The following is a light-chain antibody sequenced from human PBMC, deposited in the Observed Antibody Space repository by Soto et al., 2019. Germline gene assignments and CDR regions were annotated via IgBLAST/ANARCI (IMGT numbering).Light chain of an antibody. CDR2: EVN. Sequence: QSVLTQPASVSGSPGQSITISCTGTSNDVGGYNLVSWFQQHPGKAPKLMISEVNKRPSGVSNRFSGSKSANTASLTISGLQAEDEADYYCCSHVGGSSPQWVFGGGTKRTFL. V-gene: IGLV2-23*02. J-gene: IGLJ3*02. CDR1: SNDVGGYNL. CDR3: CSHVGGSSPQWV.